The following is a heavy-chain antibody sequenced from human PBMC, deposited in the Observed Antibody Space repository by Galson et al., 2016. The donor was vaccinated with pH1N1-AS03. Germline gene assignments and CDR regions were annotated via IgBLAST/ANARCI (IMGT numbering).Heavy chain of an antibody. CDR3: GRVGRGGSPADY. CDR2: INGVGSSI. J-gene: IGHJ4*02. D-gene: IGHD2-15*01. Sequence: LRLSCAASGISLSSSWMHWVRQAPGRGLVWVSGINGVGSSIKYADAVKGRFTISRDNAKNSLYLQMNSLRADDTAVYYCGRVGRGGSPADYWGQGTLVTVSS. CDR1: GISLSSSW. V-gene: IGHV3-74*01.